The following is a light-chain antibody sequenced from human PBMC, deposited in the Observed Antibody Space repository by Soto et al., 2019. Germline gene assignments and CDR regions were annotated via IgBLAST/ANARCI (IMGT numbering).Light chain of an antibody. CDR3: AAWDDRLSGWV. CDR1: SSNIDSNS. CDR2: SFN. J-gene: IGLJ3*02. Sequence: QPVLTQPPSASGAPGQRVTISCSGSSSNIDSNSVNWYQHLPGMAPNLPISSFNQRPSGVPDRFSGSKSGTSASLAISGLQSEDEADYYCAAWDDRLSGWVFDGGTKLTVL. V-gene: IGLV1-44*01.